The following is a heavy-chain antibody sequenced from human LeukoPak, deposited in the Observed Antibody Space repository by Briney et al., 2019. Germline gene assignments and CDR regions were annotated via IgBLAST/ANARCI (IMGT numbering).Heavy chain of an antibody. CDR1: GFTFSDYY. D-gene: IGHD3-10*01. CDR3: ARDITHYGSGDNILGKHYYYYGMDV. V-gene: IGHV3-11*01. J-gene: IGHJ6*02. Sequence: GGSPRLSCAASGFTFSDYYMSWIRQAPGKGLEWVSYISSSGSTIYYADTVKSRFTISRDNAKNSLYLQMNSLRAEDTAVYYCARDITHYGSGDNILGKHYYYYGMDVWGQGTTVTVSS. CDR2: ISSSGSTI.